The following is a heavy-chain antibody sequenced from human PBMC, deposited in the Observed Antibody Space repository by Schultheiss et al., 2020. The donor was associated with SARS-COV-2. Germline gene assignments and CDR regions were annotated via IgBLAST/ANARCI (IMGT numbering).Heavy chain of an antibody. Sequence: GGSLRLSCAASGFTFRSYAMHWVRQAPGKGLEWVACISFDGGNKYHADSVKGRFTISRDNSKNTLYLQMNSLRAEDTAVYYCARDRYDSSGYVSYWGQGTLVTVSS. V-gene: IGHV3-30-3*01. J-gene: IGHJ4*02. CDR3: ARDRYDSSGYVSY. CDR1: GFTFRSYA. CDR2: ISFDGGNK. D-gene: IGHD3-22*01.